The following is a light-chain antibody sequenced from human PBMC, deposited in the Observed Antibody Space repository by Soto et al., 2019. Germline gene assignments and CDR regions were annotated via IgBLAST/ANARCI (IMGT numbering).Light chain of an antibody. J-gene: IGKJ1*01. CDR2: GAS. CDR3: QHYGTSPWT. CDR1: QGVSSNS. Sequence: ETVLTQSPGTLSLSPGERATLSCRASQGVSSNSLAWFQQKPGQAPRLLIFGASSRATGIPDRFSGSGSGTDFTLTISRLEPEDFAVYYCQHYGTSPWTFGQGTKVEIK. V-gene: IGKV3-20*01.